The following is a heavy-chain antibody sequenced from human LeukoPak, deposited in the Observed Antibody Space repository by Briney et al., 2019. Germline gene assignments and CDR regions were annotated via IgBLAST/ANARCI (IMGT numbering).Heavy chain of an antibody. CDR1: GYTFTGYY. D-gene: IGHD2-2*01. Sequence: GASVKVSCKASGYTFTGYYMHWVRQAPGQGLEWMGWMNPNSGDTSYAREFQDRVTMARDTSLTTAYMELSSLRSDDTAVYYCARRPINCIITNCYVDNWGQGTLVTVSS. V-gene: IGHV1-2*02. CDR2: MNPNSGDT. CDR3: ARRPINCIITNCYVDN. J-gene: IGHJ4*02.